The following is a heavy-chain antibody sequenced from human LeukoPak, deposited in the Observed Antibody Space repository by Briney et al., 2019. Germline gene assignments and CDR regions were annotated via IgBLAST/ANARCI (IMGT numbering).Heavy chain of an antibody. Sequence: PSETLSLTCAVYGGSFSDYFWSWIRQPPGKGLEWIGEIDHSGSTNYNPSLKSRVTISVDTSKSQFSPQLSSVTAADTAVYYCARGPVRGRGYGYYSYYMDVWGKGTTVTVSS. J-gene: IGHJ6*03. D-gene: IGHD5-12*01. V-gene: IGHV4-34*01. CDR3: ARGPVRGRGYGYYSYYMDV. CDR2: IDHSGST. CDR1: GGSFSDYF.